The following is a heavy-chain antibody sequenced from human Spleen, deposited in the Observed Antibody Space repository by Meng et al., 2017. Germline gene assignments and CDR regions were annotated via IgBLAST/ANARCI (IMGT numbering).Heavy chain of an antibody. J-gene: IGHJ4*02. CDR3: AKDSSYYDSSGYRDY. V-gene: IGHV3-11*01. CDR2: ISSSGSTI. Sequence: GESLKISCAASGFTFSDYYMSWIRQAPGKGLEWVSYISSSGSTIYYADSVKGRFTISRDNSKNTLFLQMNSLTAEDTAIYYCAKDSSYYDSSGYRDYWGQGTLVTVSS. CDR1: GFTFSDYY. D-gene: IGHD3-22*01.